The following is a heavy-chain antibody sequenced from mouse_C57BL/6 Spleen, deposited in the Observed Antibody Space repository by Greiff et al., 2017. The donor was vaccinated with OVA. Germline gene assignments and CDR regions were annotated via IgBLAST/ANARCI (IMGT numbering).Heavy chain of an antibody. J-gene: IGHJ4*01. Sequence: VQLQQPGAELVKPGASVKLSCKASGYTFTSYWMHWVKQRPGQGLEWIGMIHPNSGSTNYNEKFKSKATLTVDKSSSTAYMQLSSLTSEDSAVYYCARGDVITTVEHAMDYWGQGTSVTVSS. CDR3: ARGDVITTVEHAMDY. CDR1: GYTFTSYW. D-gene: IGHD1-1*01. V-gene: IGHV1-64*01. CDR2: IHPNSGST.